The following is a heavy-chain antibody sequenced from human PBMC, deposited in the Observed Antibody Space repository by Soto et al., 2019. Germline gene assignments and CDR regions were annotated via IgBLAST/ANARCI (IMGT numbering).Heavy chain of an antibody. V-gene: IGHV5-51*01. Sequence: PGESLKISCKGSGYSFTTYWIAWVRQMPGKGLEWMGIIYPGDSRTTYSPSFQGQVIISADKSISTAYLQWSSLKASDTAMYYCARPRYSSSWYPTPQFFDYWGQGALVTVSS. CDR1: GYSFTTYW. CDR2: IYPGDSRT. CDR3: ARPRYSSSWYPTPQFFDY. J-gene: IGHJ4*02. D-gene: IGHD6-13*01.